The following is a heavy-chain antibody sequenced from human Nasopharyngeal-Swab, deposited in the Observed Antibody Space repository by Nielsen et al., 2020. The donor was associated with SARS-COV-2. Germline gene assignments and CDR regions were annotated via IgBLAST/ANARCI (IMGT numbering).Heavy chain of an antibody. CDR1: GFTFSSYA. D-gene: IGHD2-21*02. CDR2: ISYDGSNK. CDR3: VREKSIDEVRVTAMPYYFDY. V-gene: IGHV3-30-3*01. J-gene: IGHJ4*02. Sequence: GGSLRLSCAASGFTFSSYAMHWVRQAPGKGLEWVAVISYDGSNKYYADSVKGRFTISRDNSKNTLYLQMNSLRAEDTAVYYCVREKSIDEVRVTAMPYYFDYWGQGTLVTVSS.